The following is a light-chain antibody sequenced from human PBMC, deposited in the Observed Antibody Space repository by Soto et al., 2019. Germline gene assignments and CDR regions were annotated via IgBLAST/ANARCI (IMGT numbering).Light chain of an antibody. CDR2: DDS. V-gene: IGLV3-21*02. CDR1: VLGSIS. J-gene: IGLJ2*01. Sequence: SYELTQPPSVSVAPGQTASITCGGNVLGSISVHGYQQKPGQAPVLVVFDDSDRPSGIPERFSGSNSRNTATLTISRVEAGDEADYYCQVWDSSSDHVIFGGGTKLTVL. CDR3: QVWDSSSDHVI.